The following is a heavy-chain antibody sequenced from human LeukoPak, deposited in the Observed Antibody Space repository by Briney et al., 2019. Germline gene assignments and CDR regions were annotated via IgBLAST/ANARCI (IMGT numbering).Heavy chain of an antibody. Sequence: GGSLRLSCAASGFTFSSYAMHWVRQAPGKGLEYVSAISSNGGSTYYANSVKGRFTISRDNSKNTLYLQMGSLRAEDMAVYYCARLNGYSSSWNAQFDAFDIWGQGTMVTVSS. J-gene: IGHJ3*02. CDR1: GFTFSSYA. CDR2: ISSNGGST. D-gene: IGHD6-13*01. CDR3: ARLNGYSSSWNAQFDAFDI. V-gene: IGHV3-64*01.